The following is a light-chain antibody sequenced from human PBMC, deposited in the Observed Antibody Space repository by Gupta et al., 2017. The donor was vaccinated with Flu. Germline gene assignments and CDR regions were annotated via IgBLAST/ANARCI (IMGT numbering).Light chain of an antibody. CDR2: ENN. Sequence: QSVLTQPPSISAAPAQSVTISCPGSSSNIGNTYVSWYQQLPGTAPKLLIYENNKRPSGIPDRFSGSKSGTSAALGITGLQTGDDADYYCGTWDGSLSTDVFGTGTKVTVL. V-gene: IGLV1-51*02. CDR1: SSNIGNTY. CDR3: GTWDGSLSTDV. J-gene: IGLJ1*01.